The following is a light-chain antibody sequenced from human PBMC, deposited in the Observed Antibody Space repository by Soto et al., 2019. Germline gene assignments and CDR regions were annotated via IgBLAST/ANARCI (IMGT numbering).Light chain of an antibody. CDR3: QQSYSTPTT. CDR1: QSISSY. CDR2: AAS. J-gene: IGKJ3*01. V-gene: IGKV1-39*01. Sequence: DIEMTQSPSSLSAAVGDRVTITCRASQSISSYLNWYQQKPGKAPKLMIYAASRLQSGVPSRFSGSGSRTYFTLNIRKPQPEDFATYYCQQSYSTPTTFGPGTKVEIK.